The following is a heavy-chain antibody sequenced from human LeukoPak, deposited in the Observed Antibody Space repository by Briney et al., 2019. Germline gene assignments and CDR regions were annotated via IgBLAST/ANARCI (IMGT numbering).Heavy chain of an antibody. CDR1: GFSFDDYA. D-gene: IGHD2-21*01. J-gene: IGHJ3*02. Sequence: GGSLRLSCAASGFSFDDYAMHWVRQAPGKGLEWVSLISGDGGTTYYADSVKGRFTISRDNSKKSLYLQMSSLRTEDTALYYCAKGGDRIWDAFDIWGQGTRVTVSS. CDR3: AKGGDRIWDAFDI. V-gene: IGHV3-43*02. CDR2: ISGDGGTT.